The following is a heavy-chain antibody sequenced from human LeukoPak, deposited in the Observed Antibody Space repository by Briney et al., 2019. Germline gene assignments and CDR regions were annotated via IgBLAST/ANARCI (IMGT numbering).Heavy chain of an antibody. CDR1: GYSFTTYW. D-gene: IGHD6-13*01. CDR3: ARHSYSSSWHWFDP. J-gene: IGHJ5*02. Sequence: GESLKISCRGSGYSFTTYWIGWVRQMPGKGLEWMGIIYPGDSDTRYTPSFQGQVTMSADKSINTAYLQWGSLKASDTAMYYCARHSYSSSWHWFDPWGQGTLVTVSS. CDR2: IYPGDSDT. V-gene: IGHV5-51*01.